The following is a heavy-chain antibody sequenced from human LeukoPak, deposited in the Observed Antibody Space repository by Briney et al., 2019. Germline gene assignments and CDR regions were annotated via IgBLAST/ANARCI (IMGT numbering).Heavy chain of an antibody. J-gene: IGHJ4*02. CDR3: ARDLYRIVVVPHYFDY. CDR2: IYSGGST. D-gene: IGHD3-22*01. V-gene: IGHV3-66*01. CDR1: GFTFSSYN. Sequence: GGSLRLSCAASGFTFSSYNMNWVRQAPGKGLEWVSLIYSGGSTYYADSVKGRFTISRDNPKNTLYLQMNSLRAEDTAVYYCARDLYRIVVVPHYFDYWGQGTLVTVSS.